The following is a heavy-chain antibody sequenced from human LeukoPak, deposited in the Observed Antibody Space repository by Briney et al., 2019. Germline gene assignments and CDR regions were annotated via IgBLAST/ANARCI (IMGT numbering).Heavy chain of an antibody. CDR2: IYYSGST. V-gene: IGHV4-59*01. J-gene: IGHJ4*02. D-gene: IGHD3-3*01. CDR3: ARGITIFGVVIPNRFDY. CDR1: GGSISSYY. Sequence: SETLSLTCTVSGGSISSYYWSWIRQPPGKGLEWIGYIYYSGSTNYNPSLKSRVTISVDTSKNQFSLNLSSVSAADTAVYYCARGITIFGVVIPNRFDYWGQGTLVTVSS.